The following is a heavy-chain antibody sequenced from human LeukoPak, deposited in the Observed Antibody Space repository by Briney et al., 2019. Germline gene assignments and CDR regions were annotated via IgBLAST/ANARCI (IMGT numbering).Heavy chain of an antibody. CDR2: IYYSGST. CDR3: ARGIAGDPEYFQH. Sequence: PSQTLSLTCTVSGGSISSGAYYWSWIRQHPGKGLEWIGNIYYSGSTYYNPSLKSRVTISVDTSKNQFSLKLSSVTAVDTAVYYCARGIAGDPEYFQHWGQGTLVTVSS. CDR1: GGSISSGAYY. D-gene: IGHD6-13*01. J-gene: IGHJ1*01. V-gene: IGHV4-31*03.